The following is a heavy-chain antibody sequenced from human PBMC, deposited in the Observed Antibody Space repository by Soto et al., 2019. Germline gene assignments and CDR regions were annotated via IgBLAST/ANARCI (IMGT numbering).Heavy chain of an antibody. CDR1: GGSISSSSYY. Sequence: LSLTCTVSGGSISSSSYYWGWIRQPPGKGLEWIGSIYYSGSTYYNPSLKSRVTISVDTSKNQFSLKLSSVTAADTAVYYCATIKRITIFGVVPPNWFDPWGQGTLVTVSS. V-gene: IGHV4-39*01. J-gene: IGHJ5*02. CDR3: ATIKRITIFGVVPPNWFDP. CDR2: IYYSGST. D-gene: IGHD3-3*01.